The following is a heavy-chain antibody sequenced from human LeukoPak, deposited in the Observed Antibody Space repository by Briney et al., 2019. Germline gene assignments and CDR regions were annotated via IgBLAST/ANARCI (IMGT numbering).Heavy chain of an antibody. CDR1: GFTLSSYW. CDR2: IKQDGSEK. J-gene: IGHJ4*02. Sequence: PPGGSLRLSCAASGFTLSSYWMSWVRQAPGKGLEWVANIKQDGSEKYYVDSVEGRFTISRDNAKNSLYLQMNSLRAEDTAVYYCARGPLNPSDYWGQGTLVTVSS. V-gene: IGHV3-7*01. CDR3: ARGPLNPSDY.